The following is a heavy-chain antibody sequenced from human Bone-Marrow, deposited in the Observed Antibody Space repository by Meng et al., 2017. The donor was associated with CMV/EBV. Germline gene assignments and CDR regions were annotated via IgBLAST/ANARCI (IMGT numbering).Heavy chain of an antibody. CDR3: AKGFDIVVVAATPGY. D-gene: IGHD2-15*01. CDR2: ISSSGSTI. V-gene: IGHV3-48*03. J-gene: IGHJ4*02. Sequence: GESLKISCAASGFTFSSYEMNWVRQAPGKGLEWVSYISSSGSTIYYADSVKGRFTISRDNAKNSLYLQMNSLRAEDTAVYYCAKGFDIVVVAATPGYWGQGTLVTVSS. CDR1: GFTFSSYE.